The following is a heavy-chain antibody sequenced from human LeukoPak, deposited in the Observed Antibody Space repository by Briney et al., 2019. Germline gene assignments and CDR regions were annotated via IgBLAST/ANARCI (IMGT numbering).Heavy chain of an antibody. CDR2: ISGSGSNT. D-gene: IGHD3-3*01. Sequence: GGSLRLSCAASGFTFSSYAMTWFRQAPGKGLEWVSSISGSGSNTYYADSVKGRFTVSRDTSKNSLYLQMNSLRAEDTAIYYCAKEHDFWSGCSTYYFDYWGQGTLVTVSS. J-gene: IGHJ4*02. CDR3: AKEHDFWSGCSTYYFDY. V-gene: IGHV3-23*01. CDR1: GFTFSSYA.